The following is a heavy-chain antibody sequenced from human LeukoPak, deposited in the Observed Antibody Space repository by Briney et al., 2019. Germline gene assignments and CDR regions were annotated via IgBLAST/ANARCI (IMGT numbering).Heavy chain of an antibody. CDR1: GYTFTGYY. CDR3: ARVPGYCSSTSCPTNNYYYYGMDV. D-gene: IGHD2-2*01. Sequence: GASVKVSCTASGYTFTGYYMHWVRQAPGQGLEWMGRINPNSGGTNYAQKFQGRVTMTRDTSISTAYMELSRLRSDDTAVYYCARVPGYCSSTSCPTNNYYYYGMDVWGQGTTVTVSS. V-gene: IGHV1-2*06. CDR2: INPNSGGT. J-gene: IGHJ6*02.